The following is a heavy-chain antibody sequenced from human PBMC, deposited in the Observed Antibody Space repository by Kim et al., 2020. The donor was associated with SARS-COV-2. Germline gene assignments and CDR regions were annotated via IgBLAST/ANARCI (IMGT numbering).Heavy chain of an antibody. CDR2: T. D-gene: IGHD4-17*01. J-gene: IGHJ3*02. V-gene: IGHV1-18*01. CDR3: VRDKDYSFDM. Sequence: TKNAQKFQGRVTMPRDTSTSTAYMELRSLRSDDTAVYYCVRDKDYSFDMWGQGTKVTVSS.